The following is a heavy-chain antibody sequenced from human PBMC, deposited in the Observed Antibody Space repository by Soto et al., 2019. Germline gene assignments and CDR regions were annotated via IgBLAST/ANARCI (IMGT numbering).Heavy chain of an antibody. CDR2: ISYTGSA. Sequence: PSETLSPTCSVSGGSIRGSYCSWIRQPPEKGLEWIASISYTGSATHNPSLKSRVSVSVDTTENQCSLKLTSVTAADTATYYCATGGGWLQNSNLRGLYFDYWGQGALVTVSS. D-gene: IGHD6-19*01. CDR3: ATGGGWLQNSNLRGLYFDY. J-gene: IGHJ4*02. V-gene: IGHV4-59*01. CDR1: GGSIRGSY.